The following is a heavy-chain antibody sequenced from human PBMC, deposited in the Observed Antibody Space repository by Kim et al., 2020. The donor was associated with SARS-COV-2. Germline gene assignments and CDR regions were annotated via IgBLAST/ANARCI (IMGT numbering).Heavy chain of an antibody. D-gene: IGHD1-26*01. CDR2: IITILDTA. J-gene: IGHJ4*02. CDR1: GDSFDTYT. Sequence: SVKVSCKASGDSFDTYTLNWVQQAPGQGFEWLGEIITILDTAHYAQKFQGRVTITAEESTSTTYMQLTSLRSDDTAVYYCAREVGTGCFNGWGLGTLVT. CDR3: AREVGTGCFNG. V-gene: IGHV1-69*13.